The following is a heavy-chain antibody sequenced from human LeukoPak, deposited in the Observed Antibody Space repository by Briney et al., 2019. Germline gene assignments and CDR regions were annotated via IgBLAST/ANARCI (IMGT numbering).Heavy chain of an antibody. D-gene: IGHD1-7*01. CDR1: GYTFTGYY. J-gene: IGHJ5*02. CDR3: ARDLPWNCWFDP. CDR2: INPSSGGT. V-gene: IGHV1-2*02. Sequence: ASVKVSCKASGYTFTGYYMHWVRQAPGQGLEWMGWINPSSGGTNYAQKFQGRVTMTRDTSISTAYMELSRLRSDDTAVYYCARDLPWNCWFDPWGQGTLVTVSS.